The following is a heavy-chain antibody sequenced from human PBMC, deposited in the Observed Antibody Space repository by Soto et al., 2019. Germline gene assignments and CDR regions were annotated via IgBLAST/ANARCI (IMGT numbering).Heavy chain of an antibody. Sequence: GESLKISCKGSGYSFTSYWIGWVRQMPGKGLEWMGIIYPGDSDTRYSPSFQGQVTISADKSISTAYLQWSSLKASDTAMYYCARHITIFGVVTIYYMDVWGKGTTVTVSS. V-gene: IGHV5-51*01. CDR1: GYSFTSYW. CDR3: ARHITIFGVVTIYYMDV. D-gene: IGHD3-3*01. J-gene: IGHJ6*03. CDR2: IYPGDSDT.